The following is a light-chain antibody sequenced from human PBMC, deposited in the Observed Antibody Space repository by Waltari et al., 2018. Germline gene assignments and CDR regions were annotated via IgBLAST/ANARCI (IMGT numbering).Light chain of an antibody. CDR1: KSNIENNP. CDR2: VDS. CDR3: ASWDDRLSGGV. V-gene: IGLV1-44*01. Sequence: QSVLTQPPSVSWTPGQRVTIPCSGSKSNIENNPVNWYQHDPGTATKLLIDVDSNRPSGVPDRLCGSKSGISASLAISGLQSDDEADYYWASWDDRLSGGVFGGGTKLTVL. J-gene: IGLJ3*02.